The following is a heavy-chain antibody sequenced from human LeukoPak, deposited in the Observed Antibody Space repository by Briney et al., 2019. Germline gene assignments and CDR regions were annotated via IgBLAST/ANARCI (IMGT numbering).Heavy chain of an antibody. V-gene: IGHV4-39*07. Sequence: SETLSLTCTVSGGSISSSSYYWGWIRQPPGKGLEWIGSIYYSGSTYYNPSLKSRVTISVDTSKNQFSLKLSSVTAADTAVYYCARAVDILTGYSYYFDYWGQGTLVTVSS. CDR1: GGSISSSSYY. CDR2: IYYSGST. J-gene: IGHJ4*02. CDR3: ARAVDILTGYSYYFDY. D-gene: IGHD3-9*01.